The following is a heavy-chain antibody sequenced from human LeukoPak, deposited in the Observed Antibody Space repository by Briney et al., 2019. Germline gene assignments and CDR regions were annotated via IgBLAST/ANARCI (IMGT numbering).Heavy chain of an antibody. CDR2: IYHSGST. V-gene: IGHV4-30-2*01. CDR3: ASHYYDSSGYYQEYFQH. D-gene: IGHD3-22*01. J-gene: IGHJ1*01. CDR1: GGSISSGGYS. Sequence: PSETLSLTCAVSGGSISSGGYSWSWIRQPPGKGLEWIGYIYHSGSTYYNPSLKSRVTISVDRSKNQFSLKLSSVTAADTAVYYCASHYYDSSGYYQEYFQHWGQGTLVTVSS.